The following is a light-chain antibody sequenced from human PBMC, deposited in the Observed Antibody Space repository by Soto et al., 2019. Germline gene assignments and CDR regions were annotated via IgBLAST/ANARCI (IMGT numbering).Light chain of an antibody. CDR1: QSVSRN. V-gene: IGKV3-15*01. CDR2: DAS. CDR3: QHYDSSPGFT. J-gene: IGKJ4*01. Sequence: EIVMTQSPATLSVSPGERATLSCRASQSVSRNLAWYQQKPGQPPRLLIYDASTRATGVPARFGGSGSGTEFTLTISGLQSKDFAVYYCQHYDSSPGFTFGGGTKVEIK.